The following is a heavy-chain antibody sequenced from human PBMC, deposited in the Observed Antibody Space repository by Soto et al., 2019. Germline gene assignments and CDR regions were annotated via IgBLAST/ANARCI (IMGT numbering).Heavy chain of an antibody. CDR2: IYYGGSI. V-gene: IGHV4-59*01. D-gene: IGHD3-22*01. CDR1: GGSLSSGY. CDR3: TGAYYDINGYSLDP. J-gene: IGHJ5*02. Sequence: SETLSLTCSVSGGSLSSGYWTWIRQPPGKGLEWIGYIYYGGSINYNPSLKSRVIISVDTAKNQFSLRLSSVTAADTAVYYCTGAYYDINGYSLDPWGQGTSVTVSS.